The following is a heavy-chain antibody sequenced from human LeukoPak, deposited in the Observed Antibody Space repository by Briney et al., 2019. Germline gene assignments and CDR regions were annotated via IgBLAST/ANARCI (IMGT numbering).Heavy chain of an antibody. Sequence: GGSLRLSCAASGFTFSSYGMSWVRQAPGKGLEWVSAISGSGGSTYYADSVKGRFTISRDNSKNTLYLQMNSLRAEDTAVYYCAKDAYDSSGYLYYFDYWGQGTLVTVSS. V-gene: IGHV3-23*01. CDR2: ISGSGGST. CDR3: AKDAYDSSGYLYYFDY. D-gene: IGHD3-22*01. J-gene: IGHJ4*02. CDR1: GFTFSSYG.